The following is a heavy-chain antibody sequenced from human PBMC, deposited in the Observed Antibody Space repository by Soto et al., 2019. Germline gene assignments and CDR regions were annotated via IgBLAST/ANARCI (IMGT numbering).Heavy chain of an antibody. CDR3: AKAGAGVANFDY. CDR1: GFTFSSNL. V-gene: IGHV3-74*01. Sequence: EVQLVEAGGGVVQPGGSLRLSCAASGFTFSSNLMHWVRQAPGKGLVWVSRINSEGTNAAYAGSVRGRFTVSRDNAKNTLYLQMNSLTGEDTAVYYCAKAGAGVANFDYWVQGTLVTFSS. J-gene: IGHJ4*02. CDR2: INSEGTNA. D-gene: IGHD3-3*01.